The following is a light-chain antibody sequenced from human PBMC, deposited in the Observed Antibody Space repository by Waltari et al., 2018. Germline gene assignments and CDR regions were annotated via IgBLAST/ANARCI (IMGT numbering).Light chain of an antibody. CDR1: QAISTY. CDR3: QQSYSAPLA. CDR2: SPS. J-gene: IGKJ4*01. V-gene: IGKV1-39*01. Sequence: DTLMTQSPSSLSASVGDRVTITCRASQAISTYVNWYQQTPGMAPKLLIFSPSTLHRGVSSRFSGSGSGTEFTLTISNLQPDDFATYYCQQSYSAPLAFGGGTKLDI.